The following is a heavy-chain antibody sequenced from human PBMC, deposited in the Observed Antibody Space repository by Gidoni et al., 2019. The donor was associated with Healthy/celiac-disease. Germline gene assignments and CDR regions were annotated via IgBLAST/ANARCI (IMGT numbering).Heavy chain of an antibody. V-gene: IGHV4-30-2*01. Sequence: QLQLQESGSGLVKPAQILSLTCAVAGGSISSGGYSWSGIRQPPGKGLERIGYIYHSGSTYYNPSLRSRVTMSVDRSKNQFSLKLSSVTAADTAVYYCASGRGGDHHTTDYWGQGTLVTVSS. CDR1: GGSISSGGYS. CDR2: IYHSGST. J-gene: IGHJ4*02. D-gene: IGHD2-21*02. CDR3: ASGRGGDHHTTDY.